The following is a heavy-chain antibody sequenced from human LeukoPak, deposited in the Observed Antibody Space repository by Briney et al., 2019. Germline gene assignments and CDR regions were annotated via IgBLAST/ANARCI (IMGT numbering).Heavy chain of an antibody. J-gene: IGHJ5*02. CDR3: AREVAATPRNNWFDP. CDR2: INPSGGST. D-gene: IGHD2-15*01. Sequence: SVKVSFKASGYPFTSYYMHWVRQAPGQGLEWMGIINPSGGSTSYAQKFQGRVTMTRGTSTSTVYMELSRLRSEDTAVYYCAREVAATPRNNWFDPWGQGTRVTVAS. CDR1: GYPFTSYY. V-gene: IGHV1-46*01.